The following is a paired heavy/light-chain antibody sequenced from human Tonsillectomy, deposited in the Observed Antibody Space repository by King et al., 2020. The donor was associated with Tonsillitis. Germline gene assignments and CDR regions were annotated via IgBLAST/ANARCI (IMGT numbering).Heavy chain of an antibody. V-gene: IGHV3-43*02. CDR1: GFAFDDYA. D-gene: IGHD5-12*01. CDR2: ISGDGSTT. Sequence: EVQLVESGGGVVQPGGSLRLSCAASGFAFDDYAMHWVRQAPGMGLEWVSLISGDGSTTYYADSVKGRFTISRDNSKNSLHLQMNSLRSEDTAFYFCAQDVAGGWFDSWGQGTLVTVSS. CDR3: AQDVAGGWFDS. J-gene: IGHJ5*01.
Light chain of an antibody. Sequence: SYVLTQPPSVSVAPGQTARITCGGDNIGSKSVHWYQQKPGQAPVVVVYEDSDRPLGIPERFSGSNSGNTATLTISRVEAGDEADYYCQVWDSSSDHVVFGGGTKLTVL. CDR2: EDS. CDR1: NIGSKS. J-gene: IGLJ2*01. CDR3: QVWDSSSDHVV. V-gene: IGLV3-21*02.